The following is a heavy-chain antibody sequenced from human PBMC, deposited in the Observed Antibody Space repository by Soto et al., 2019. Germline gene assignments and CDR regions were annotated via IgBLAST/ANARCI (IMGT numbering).Heavy chain of an antibody. D-gene: IGHD6-13*01. Sequence: SETLSLTCTVSGGSLGSSSYYWGWIRQSPGKGLEWIGNIYYSGNTFYNPSLKSRVTIFVDTSKNQFYLHLSSVTAADTAIFYCASIAAPGTTHFDFWGQGTLVTVSS. CDR3: ASIAAPGTTHFDF. CDR2: IYYSGNT. V-gene: IGHV4-39*01. CDR1: GGSLGSSSYY. J-gene: IGHJ4*02.